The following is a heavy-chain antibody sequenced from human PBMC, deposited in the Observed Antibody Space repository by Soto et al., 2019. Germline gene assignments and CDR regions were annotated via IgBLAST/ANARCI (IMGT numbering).Heavy chain of an antibody. CDR1: GGSITSSSHF. CDR2: IYFTGNT. J-gene: IGHJ5*02. CDR3: AGQTFTIAAASYGRSNWFDP. Sequence: SETLSLTCSASGGSITSSSHFWGWVRQPPGKGLAWIGTIYFTGNTYYTPSLKSRLNMSIDTSKNEYSLRLNSVTAADTAVYYCAGQTFTIAAASYGRSNWFDPWGPGTLVTVSS. D-gene: IGHD6-25*01. V-gene: IGHV4-39*01.